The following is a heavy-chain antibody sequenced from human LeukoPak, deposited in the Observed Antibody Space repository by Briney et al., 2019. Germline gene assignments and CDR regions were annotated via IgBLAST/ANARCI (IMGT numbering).Heavy chain of an antibody. Sequence: PGRSLRLSCAASGFTFSSYAMSWVRQAPGKGLEWVSAISGSGGSTYYADSVKGRFTISRDNSKNTLYLQMNSLRAEDTAVYYCAKDPSGLWYFDYWGQGTLVTVSS. CDR1: GFTFSSYA. CDR3: AKDPSGLWYFDY. J-gene: IGHJ4*02. D-gene: IGHD5-12*01. CDR2: ISGSGGST. V-gene: IGHV3-23*01.